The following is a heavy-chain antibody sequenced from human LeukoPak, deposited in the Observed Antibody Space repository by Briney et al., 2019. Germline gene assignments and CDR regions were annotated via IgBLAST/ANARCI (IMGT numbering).Heavy chain of an antibody. CDR3: ARERSSTPGFDY. J-gene: IGHJ4*02. CDR1: GFTFSSYA. D-gene: IGHD2-2*01. V-gene: IGHV3-30-3*01. Sequence: GGSLRLSCAASGFTFSSYAMHWVRQAPGKGLEWVAVISYDGSNKYYADSVKGRFTISRDNSKNTLYLQMNSLRAEDTAVYYCARERSSTPGFDYWGQGTLVTVSS. CDR2: ISYDGSNK.